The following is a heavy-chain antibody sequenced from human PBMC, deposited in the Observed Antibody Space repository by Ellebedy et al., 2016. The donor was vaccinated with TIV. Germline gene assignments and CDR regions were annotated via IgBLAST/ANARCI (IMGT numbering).Heavy chain of an antibody. J-gene: IGHJ4*02. Sequence: SETLSLTCTISGGSISSYYWNWIRQPPGKGLEWIGYMYYSGSTNYNPSLKSRVTISVDTSKNQFSLKLSSVTAADTAVYFCARMGVAVDYWGQGTLVTVSS. D-gene: IGHD1-26*01. CDR1: GGSISSYY. V-gene: IGHV4-59*01. CDR3: ARMGVAVDY. CDR2: MYYSGST.